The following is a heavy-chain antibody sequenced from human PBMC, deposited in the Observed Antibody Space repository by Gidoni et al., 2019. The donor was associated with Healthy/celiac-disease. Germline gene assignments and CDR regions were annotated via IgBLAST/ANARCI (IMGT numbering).Heavy chain of an antibody. CDR1: GFPFSSYA. CDR3: VKDSVPIVATIGRGYYYYYGMDV. Sequence: EVQLVESGGGLVQPGGSLRLSCSASGFPFSSYAMHWVRQAPGKGLEYGSAISSNGGSTYYADSVKGRFTISRDNSKNTLYLQMSSLRAEDTAVYYCVKDSVPIVATIGRGYYYYYGMDVWGQGTTVTVSS. CDR2: ISSNGGST. D-gene: IGHD5-12*01. J-gene: IGHJ6*02. V-gene: IGHV3-64D*08.